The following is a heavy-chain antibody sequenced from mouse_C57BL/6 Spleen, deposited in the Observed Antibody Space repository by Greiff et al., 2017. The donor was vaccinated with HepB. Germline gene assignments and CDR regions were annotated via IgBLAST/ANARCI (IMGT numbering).Heavy chain of an antibody. CDR3: ARDRGLRSSFAY. Sequence: EVQGVESGGGLVKPGGSLKLSCAASGFTFSSYAMSWVRQTPEKRLEWVATISDGGSYTYYPDNVKGRFTISRDNAKNNLYLQMSHLKSEDTAMYYCARDRGLRSSFAYWGQGTLVTVSA. D-gene: IGHD1-1*01. CDR2: ISDGGSYT. CDR1: GFTFSSYA. J-gene: IGHJ3*01. V-gene: IGHV5-4*01.